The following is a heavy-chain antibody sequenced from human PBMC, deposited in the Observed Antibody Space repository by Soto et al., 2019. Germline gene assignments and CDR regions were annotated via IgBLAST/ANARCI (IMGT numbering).Heavy chain of an antibody. CDR2: ISYDGSNK. D-gene: IGHD3-16*02. CDR1: GFTFSSYG. Sequence: GGSLRLSCAASGFTFSSYGMHWVRQAPGKGLEWVAVISYDGSNKYYADSVKGRFTISRDNSKNTLYLQMNSLRAEDTAVYYCAKDLSEFSFAAAFDYWGQGTLVTVSS. CDR3: AKDLSEFSFAAAFDY. J-gene: IGHJ4*02. V-gene: IGHV3-30*18.